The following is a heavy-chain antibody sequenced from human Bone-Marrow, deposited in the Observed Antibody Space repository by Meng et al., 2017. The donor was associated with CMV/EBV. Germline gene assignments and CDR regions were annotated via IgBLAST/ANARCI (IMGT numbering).Heavy chain of an antibody. J-gene: IGHJ4*02. CDR2: IWYDGSNK. CDR3: AKDYGSGSWYLDC. Sequence: GESLKISCAASGFTFSSYGMHWVRQAPGKGLEWVAVIWYDGSNKYYADSVKGRFTISRDNSKNTLYLQMNSLRAEDTAVYYCAKDYGSGSWYLDCWGQGTLVTVSS. CDR1: GFTFSSYG. D-gene: IGHD3-10*01. V-gene: IGHV3-33*06.